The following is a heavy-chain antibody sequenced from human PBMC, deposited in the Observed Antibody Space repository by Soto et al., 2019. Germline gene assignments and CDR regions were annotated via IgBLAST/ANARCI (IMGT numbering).Heavy chain of an antibody. Sequence: VQLQESGPGLVKPSQTLSLTCTVSGGSISSGEYYWSWISKHPGKGLEWIGYIYYSGSTYYNPSLKSRVTISVDTSKNQFSLKLSSVTAADTAVYYCARVGGINWFDPWGQGTLVTVSS. CDR2: IYYSGST. CDR3: ARVGGINWFDP. J-gene: IGHJ5*02. D-gene: IGHD2-15*01. V-gene: IGHV4-31*03. CDR1: GGSISSGEYY.